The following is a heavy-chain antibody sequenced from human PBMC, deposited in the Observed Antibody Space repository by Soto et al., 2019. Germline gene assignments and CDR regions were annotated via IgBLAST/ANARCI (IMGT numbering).Heavy chain of an antibody. D-gene: IGHD3-10*02. J-gene: IGHJ5*02. CDR2: IIPIFRSS. Sequence: SVKVSCKASGGTFTEYAFSWVRQAPGQGLEWMGGIIPIFRSSNLAQKFQGRLTIFADASAGTAYTELSSLRSDDTAIYYCAKDVGFQHHLFVCGPWGPGTLVRVYS. V-gene: IGHV1-69*13. CDR1: GGTFTEYA. CDR3: AKDVGFQHHLFVCGP.